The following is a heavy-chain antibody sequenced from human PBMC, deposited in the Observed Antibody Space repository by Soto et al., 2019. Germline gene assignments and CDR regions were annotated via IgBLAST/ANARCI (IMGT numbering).Heavy chain of an antibody. Sequence: GGSLRLSXAASGFTISSNAMYWVRQAPGKGLEWVSGISDRGDTTHYADSVKGRFTISRDTSKNTLYLQLNTLRADDTAVYYCAKDKPGTTSFDYWGQGTLVTVSS. D-gene: IGHD1-1*01. CDR1: GFTISSNA. J-gene: IGHJ4*02. CDR2: ISDRGDTT. CDR3: AKDKPGTTSFDY. V-gene: IGHV3-23*01.